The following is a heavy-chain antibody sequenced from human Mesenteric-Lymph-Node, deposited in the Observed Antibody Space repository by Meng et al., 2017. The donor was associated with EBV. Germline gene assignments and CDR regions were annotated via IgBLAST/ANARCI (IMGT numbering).Heavy chain of an antibody. CDR2: IYHRGST. CDR1: GGSISTSNR. Sequence: QAHRQGSGPGLGKPPGTPSLTCAVSGGSISTSNRWSWVRQPPGKGLEWIGEIYHRGSTNYNPSLTSRVTIPVDESKNEFSLSLTSVTAADTAVYFCARVNEGQWLVRGAFDYWGQGTLVTVSS. V-gene: IGHV4-4*01. J-gene: IGHJ4*02. D-gene: IGHD6-19*01. CDR3: ARVNEGQWLVRGAFDY.